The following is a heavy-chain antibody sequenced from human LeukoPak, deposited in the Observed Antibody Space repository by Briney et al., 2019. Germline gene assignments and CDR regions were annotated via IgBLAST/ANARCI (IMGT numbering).Heavy chain of an antibody. CDR1: GFTFSSYW. CDR3: AKVRWDNSGWYYLDN. J-gene: IGHJ4*02. V-gene: IGHV3-7*01. D-gene: IGHD6-19*01. Sequence: GGSLRLSCAASGFTFSSYWMSWVRQAPGKGLEWVANIKQDGSEKYYADSVKGRFTISRDNSKNTLYLQMNSLRAEDTAVYYCAKVRWDNSGWYYLDNWGQGTLVTVSS. CDR2: IKQDGSEK.